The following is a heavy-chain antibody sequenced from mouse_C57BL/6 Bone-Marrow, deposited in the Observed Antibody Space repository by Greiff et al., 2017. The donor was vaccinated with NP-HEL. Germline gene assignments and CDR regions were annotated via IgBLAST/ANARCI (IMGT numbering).Heavy chain of an antibody. Sequence: VQLKQSGAELVRPGASVKLSCTASGFNIKDDYMHWVKQRPEQGLEWIGWIDPENGDTEYASKFQGKATITADTSSNTAYLQLSSLTSEDTAVYYCTTTVVACDYWGQGTTLTVSS. CDR2: IDPENGDT. J-gene: IGHJ2*01. D-gene: IGHD1-1*01. CDR1: GFNIKDDY. CDR3: TTTVVACDY. V-gene: IGHV14-4*01.